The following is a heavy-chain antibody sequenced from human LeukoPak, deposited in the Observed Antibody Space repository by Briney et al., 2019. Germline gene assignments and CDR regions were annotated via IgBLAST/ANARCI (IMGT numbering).Heavy chain of an antibody. CDR1: GGTFSSYA. Sequence: GASVKVSCKASGGTFSSYAISWVRQAPGQGVEWMGRIIPILGIANYAQKFQGRVTITADKSTSTAYMELSSLRSEDTAVYYCARAPYYYDSSGYSYWGQGTLVTVSS. CDR2: IIPILGIA. CDR3: ARAPYYYDSSGYSY. V-gene: IGHV1-69*04. D-gene: IGHD3-22*01. J-gene: IGHJ4*02.